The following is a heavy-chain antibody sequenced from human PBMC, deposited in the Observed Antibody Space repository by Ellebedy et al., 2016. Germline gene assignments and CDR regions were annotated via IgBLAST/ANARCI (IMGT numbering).Heavy chain of an antibody. J-gene: IGHJ4*02. CDR1: GFSLSTSAVV. Sequence: SGPTLVKPTQTLTLTCTFSGFSLSTSAVVVGWIRQPPGKALEWLAFTYGNDDKRYSPSLKSRLTITKDASKNQVVLTLTNMDPVDTATYYCVHRTTVASFDCWGQGTLVTVSS. CDR2: TYGNDDK. CDR3: VHRTTVASFDC. V-gene: IGHV2-5*01. D-gene: IGHD4-17*01.